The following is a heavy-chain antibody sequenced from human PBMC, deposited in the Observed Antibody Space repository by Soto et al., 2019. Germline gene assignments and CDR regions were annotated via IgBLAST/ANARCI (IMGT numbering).Heavy chain of an antibody. D-gene: IGHD3-3*01. Sequence: PGGSLRLSCEGSGFPFSSYAIHWVRQTPGKGLEWVAVISYDGSITYYSDSVKGRFTTSRDTPTNTVYLHLNGLRGDDTAVYYCARPPRDLWSGYSTYFDYWGQGTLVTVSS. CDR2: ISYDGSIT. CDR3: ARPPRDLWSGYSTYFDY. V-gene: IGHV3-30-3*01. CDR1: GFPFSSYA. J-gene: IGHJ4*02.